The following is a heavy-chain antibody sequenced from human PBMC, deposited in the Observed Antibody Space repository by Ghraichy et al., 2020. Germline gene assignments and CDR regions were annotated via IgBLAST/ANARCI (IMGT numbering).Heavy chain of an antibody. CDR1: GFTFSDYY. Sequence: GESLNISCAASGFTFSDYYMSWIRQAPGKGLEWVSYISSSNSYRNYADSVKGRFTISRDNAKNSLYLQMNSLRAEDTAVYYCARGGIYNFWSGYFDYWGQGTLVTVSS. CDR2: ISSSNSYR. V-gene: IGHV3-11*06. D-gene: IGHD3-3*01. J-gene: IGHJ4*02. CDR3: ARGGIYNFWSGYFDY.